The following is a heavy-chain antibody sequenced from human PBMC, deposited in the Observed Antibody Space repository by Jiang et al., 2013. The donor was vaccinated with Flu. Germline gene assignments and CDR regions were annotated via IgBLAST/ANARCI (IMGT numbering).Heavy chain of an antibody. Sequence: GSTYYADSVKGRFTISRDNSKNTLYLQMNSLRAEDTAVYYCAKDRRYYYDSSGYPDYWGQGTLVTVSS. CDR3: AKDRRYYYDSSGYPDY. D-gene: IGHD3-22*01. J-gene: IGHJ4*02. V-gene: IGHV3-23*01. CDR2: GST.